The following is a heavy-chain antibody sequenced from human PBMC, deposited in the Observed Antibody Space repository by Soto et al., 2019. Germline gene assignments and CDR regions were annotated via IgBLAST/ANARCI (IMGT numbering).Heavy chain of an antibody. CDR2: IDPGDSDT. D-gene: IGHD6-19*01. CDR1: GCSFTSYW. CDR3: ASYRAVAGTGYFDY. Sequence: GESLKISCKGSGCSFTSYWIGWVRQMPGKGLEWMGIIDPGDSDTRYSPSFQGQVTISADKSISTAYLQWSSLKASDTAMYYCASYRAVAGTGYFDYWGQGTLVTVSS. V-gene: IGHV5-51*01. J-gene: IGHJ4*02.